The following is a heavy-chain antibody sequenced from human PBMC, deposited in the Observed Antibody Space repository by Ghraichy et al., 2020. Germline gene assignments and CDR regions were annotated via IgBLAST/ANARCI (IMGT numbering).Heavy chain of an antibody. CDR3: ARAGGTTYYYYYGMDV. D-gene: IGHD1-7*01. CDR2: VYYSGRT. J-gene: IGHJ6*02. CDR1: GYSISSGYF. Sequence: SETLSLTCTVSGYSISSGYFWGWIRQPPGKGLEWIGSVYYSGRTYYNPSLKNLLTISLDTSKNQFSLKLSSVTAADTAVYYCARAGGTTYYYYYGMDVWGQGTMVTVSS. V-gene: IGHV4-38-2*02.